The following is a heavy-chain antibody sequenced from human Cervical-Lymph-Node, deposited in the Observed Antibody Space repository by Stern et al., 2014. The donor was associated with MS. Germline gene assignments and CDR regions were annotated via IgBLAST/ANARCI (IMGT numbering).Heavy chain of an antibody. CDR1: GGSINSGGSS. D-gene: IGHD3-10*01. J-gene: IGHJ5*02. CDR3: ARATIYYGSGTYRGWFDP. V-gene: IGHV4-30-2*01. Sequence: QLVESGSGLVKPSQTLSLTCAVSGGSINSGGSSWGWIRQPPGKGLEWLGYIYHTERNYSNPSLTRRVTISIDKSKNPFSTKLTSVTAADTAVYYCARATIYYGSGTYRGWFDPWGQGTLVTVSS. CDR2: IYHTERN.